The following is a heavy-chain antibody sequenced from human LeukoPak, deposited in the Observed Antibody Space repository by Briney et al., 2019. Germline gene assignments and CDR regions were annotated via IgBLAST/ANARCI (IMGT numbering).Heavy chain of an antibody. V-gene: IGHV4-34*01. CDR3: ARDLSGYFDY. J-gene: IGHJ4*02. CDR2: INHSGST. Sequence: SETLSLTCAVYGGSFSGYYWSWIRQPPGKGLEWVGEINHSGSTNYNPSLKSRVTISVDTSKNQFSLKLSSVTAADTALYYLARDLSGYFDYWGQGTLVTVSS. CDR1: GGSFSGYY.